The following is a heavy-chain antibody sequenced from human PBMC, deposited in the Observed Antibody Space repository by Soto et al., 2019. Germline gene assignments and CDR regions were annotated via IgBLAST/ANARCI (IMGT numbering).Heavy chain of an antibody. CDR1: GYSFTSYW. V-gene: IGHV5-51*01. J-gene: IGHJ5*02. CDR2: IYPGDSDT. D-gene: IGHD3-22*01. Sequence: PGESLKISCKGSGYSFTSYWIGWVRQMPGKGLEWMGIIYPGDSDTRYSPSFQGQATISADKSISTAYLQWSSLKASDTAMYYCARGSSDRSGYYPKWFDPWGQGTLVTVSS. CDR3: ARGSSDRSGYYPKWFDP.